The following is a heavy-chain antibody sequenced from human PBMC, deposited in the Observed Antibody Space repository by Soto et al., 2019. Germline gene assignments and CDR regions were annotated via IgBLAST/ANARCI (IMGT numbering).Heavy chain of an antibody. CDR3: ARPGDSSGYYVSGPDY. Sequence: GGSLRLSCAASGFTFSSYGMHWVRQAPGKGLEWVAVIWYDGSNKYYADSVKGRFTISRDNSKNTLYLQMNSLRAEDTAVYYCARPGDSSGYYVSGPDYWGQGTLVTVSS. CDR1: GFTFSSYG. CDR2: IWYDGSNK. D-gene: IGHD3-22*01. J-gene: IGHJ4*02. V-gene: IGHV3-33*01.